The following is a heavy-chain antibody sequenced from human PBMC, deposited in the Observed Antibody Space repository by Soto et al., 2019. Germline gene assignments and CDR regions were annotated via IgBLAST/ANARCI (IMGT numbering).Heavy chain of an antibody. CDR3: ARDTRYCSSTSCYLGRFDY. CDR2: ISSSGSTI. D-gene: IGHD2-2*01. Sequence: GGSLRLSCAASGFTFSDYYMSWIRQAPGKGLEWVSYISSSGSTIYYADSVKGRFTISRDNAKNSLYLQMNSLRAEDTAAYYCARDTRYCSSTSCYLGRFDYWGQGTLVTVSS. CDR1: GFTFSDYY. J-gene: IGHJ4*02. V-gene: IGHV3-11*01.